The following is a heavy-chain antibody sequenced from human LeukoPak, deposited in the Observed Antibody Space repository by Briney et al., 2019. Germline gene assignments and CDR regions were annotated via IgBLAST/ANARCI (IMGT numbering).Heavy chain of an antibody. CDR3: ARSGTDYYDSSGYLPHFDY. Sequence: PSETLSLTCTVSGGSISSGGYYWSWIRQHPGKGLEWIGYIYYSGSTYYNPSLKSRVTISVDTSKNQFSLKLSSVTAADTAVYYCARSGTDYYDSSGYLPHFDYWGQGTLVTVSS. V-gene: IGHV4-31*03. CDR2: IYYSGST. CDR1: GGSISSGGYY. D-gene: IGHD3-22*01. J-gene: IGHJ4*02.